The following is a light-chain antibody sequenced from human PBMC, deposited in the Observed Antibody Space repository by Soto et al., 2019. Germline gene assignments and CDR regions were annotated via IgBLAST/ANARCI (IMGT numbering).Light chain of an antibody. CDR3: QHHNSYSQT. V-gene: IGKV1-5*01. CDR2: GAS. CDR1: QSIRYY. Sequence: DLQLNQYTPTLSASVGDRVTNTCRASQSIRYYLAWYQQMPGKAPKLLIYGASSLQSGVPSRFSGSGSGTEFTLTISSLQPDDFATYFCQHHNSYSQTFGQGTKVDIK. J-gene: IGKJ1*01.